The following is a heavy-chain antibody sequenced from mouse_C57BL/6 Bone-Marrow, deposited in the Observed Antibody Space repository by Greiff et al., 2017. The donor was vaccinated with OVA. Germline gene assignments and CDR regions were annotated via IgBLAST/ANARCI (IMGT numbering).Heavy chain of an antibody. Sequence: QVQLQQPGAELVKPGASVKLSCKASGYTFTSYWMQWVKQRPGQGLEWIGEIDPSDSYTNYNQKFKGKATLTVDTSSSTAYMQLSSLTSEDSAVYYCASGDYRYYYAMDYWGQGTSVTVSS. V-gene: IGHV1-50*01. CDR3: ASGDYRYYYAMDY. CDR1: GYTFTSYW. CDR2: IDPSDSYT. D-gene: IGHD2-13*01. J-gene: IGHJ4*01.